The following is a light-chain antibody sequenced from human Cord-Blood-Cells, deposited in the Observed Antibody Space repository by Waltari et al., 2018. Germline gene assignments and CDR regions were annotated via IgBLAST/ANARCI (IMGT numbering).Light chain of an antibody. V-gene: IGLV2-14*01. Sequence: QSALTQPASVSGSPGQSITISCTGTSSDVGGYNYVSWYQQHPGKAPKLMIYDVSNRPSGVSNRFSGSKSCNTASLTISGLQAEDEAAYYCSSYTSSSTLGVFGTGTKVTVL. J-gene: IGLJ1*01. CDR1: SSDVGGYNY. CDR3: SSYTSSSTLGV. CDR2: DVS.